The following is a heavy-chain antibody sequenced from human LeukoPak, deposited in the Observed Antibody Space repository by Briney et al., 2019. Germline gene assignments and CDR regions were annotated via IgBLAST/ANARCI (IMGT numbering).Heavy chain of an antibody. D-gene: IGHD3-10*01. J-gene: IGHJ6*03. V-gene: IGHV4-34*01. CDR1: GGSFSGYY. Sequence: PSETLSLTCAVYGGSFSGYYWSWIRQPPGKGLEWIGEINHSGSTNYNPSLKSRVTISEDPSKNQFSLKLSSVTAADTAVYYCARVEEGYGSGRRENYYYYYMDVWGKGTTVTISS. CDR2: INHSGST. CDR3: ARVEEGYGSGRRENYYYYYMDV.